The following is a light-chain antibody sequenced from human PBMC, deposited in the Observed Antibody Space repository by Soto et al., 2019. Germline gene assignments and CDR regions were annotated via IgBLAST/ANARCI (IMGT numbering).Light chain of an antibody. CDR1: SSNIGSNT. CDR3: AAWDDSLNGPV. CDR2: SSN. J-gene: IGLJ1*01. V-gene: IGLV1-44*01. Sequence: QSVLTQPPSASGTPGQRVTISCSGSSSNIGSNTVNWYQQLPGTAPKLLIYSSNQRPSWVPDRFSGSKSGTSASLAISGLQSEDEADYYCAAWDDSLNGPVFGTGTKLTVL.